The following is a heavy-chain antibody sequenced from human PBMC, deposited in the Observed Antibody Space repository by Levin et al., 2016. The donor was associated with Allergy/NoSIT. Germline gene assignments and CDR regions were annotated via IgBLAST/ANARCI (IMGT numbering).Heavy chain of an antibody. J-gene: IGHJ4*02. CDR3: ARRVESSWHFEH. D-gene: IGHD6-13*01. V-gene: IGHV5-51*01. CDR1: GYSFTSYW. Sequence: KVSCKGSGYSFTSYWIGWVRQMPGKGLEWMGIIYPGDSDTRYSPSFQGQVTISADKSINTAYLQWSGLKASDTAMYYCARRVESSWHFEHWGQGTLVTVSS. CDR2: IYPGDSDT.